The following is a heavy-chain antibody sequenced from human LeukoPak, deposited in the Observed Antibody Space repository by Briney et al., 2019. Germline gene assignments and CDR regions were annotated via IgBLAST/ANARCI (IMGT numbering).Heavy chain of an antibody. CDR1: GFTFSDYA. D-gene: IGHD3-22*01. CDR3: ARGTSDYDSSAYPH. Sequence: GGSLRLSCAASGFTFSDYAMNWVRQAPGKGLEWVALIWYDGSNDHYADSVKGRFTISRDNSKNTLYLQMNSLRAEDTAVYYCARGTSDYDSSAYPHWGQGTLVTVSS. V-gene: IGHV3-33*08. CDR2: IWYDGSND. J-gene: IGHJ4*02.